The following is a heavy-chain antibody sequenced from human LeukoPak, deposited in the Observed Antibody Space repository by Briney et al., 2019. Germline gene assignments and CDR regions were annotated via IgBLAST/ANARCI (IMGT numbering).Heavy chain of an antibody. CDR1: GYTFTSYA. CDR3: ASQETPGTFAYYGMDV. V-gene: IGHV1-3*01. CDR2: INAGNGNT. Sequence: GASVKVSCKASGYTFTSYAMHWVRQAPGQRLEWMGWINAGNGNTKYSQKFQGRVTTTRDTSASTAYMELSSLRSEDTAVYYCASQETPGTFAYYGMDVWGQGTTVTVSS. J-gene: IGHJ6*02.